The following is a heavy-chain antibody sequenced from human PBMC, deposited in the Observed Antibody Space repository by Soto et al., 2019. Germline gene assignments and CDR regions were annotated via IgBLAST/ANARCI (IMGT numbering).Heavy chain of an antibody. Sequence: APVKVSCKASGYTFTSYCISWVRQAPGQRLEWVGWISAYNGNTNYAQKLQGRVTMTTDTSTSTAYMELRSPRSDDTAVYYGARSIAAAVDFDYWGQGTLVTVSS. CDR2: ISAYNGNT. CDR1: GYTFTSYC. V-gene: IGHV1-18*01. D-gene: IGHD6-13*01. J-gene: IGHJ4*02. CDR3: ARSIAAAVDFDY.